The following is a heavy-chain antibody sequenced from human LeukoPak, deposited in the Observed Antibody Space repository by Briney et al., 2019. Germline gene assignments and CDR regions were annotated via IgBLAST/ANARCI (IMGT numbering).Heavy chain of an antibody. V-gene: IGHV3-11*06. CDR3: ARVDILTGYFDY. CDR2: ISSSSSYT. Sequence: GGSLRLSCAASGFTFSDYYMSWIRQAPGKGLEWVSYISSSSSYTNYADSVKGRFTISRDNAKNSLYLQMSSLRAEDTAVYYCARVDILTGYFDYWGQGTLVTVSS. D-gene: IGHD3-9*01. J-gene: IGHJ4*02. CDR1: GFTFSDYY.